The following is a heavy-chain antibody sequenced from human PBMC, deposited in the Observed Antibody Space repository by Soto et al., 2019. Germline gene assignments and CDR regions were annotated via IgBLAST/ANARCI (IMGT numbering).Heavy chain of an antibody. CDR1: GYTFTGYY. J-gene: IGHJ5*02. V-gene: IGHV1-2*02. CDR2: INPNSGGT. Sequence: ASVKVSCKASGYTFTGYYMHWVRQAPGQGLEWMGWINPNSGGTNYAQKFQGRVTMTRDTSISTAYMELSRLRSDDTAVYYCARDRSSSSEGWFAPWAREPWSPSPQ. CDR3: ARDRSSSSEGWFAP. D-gene: IGHD6-6*01.